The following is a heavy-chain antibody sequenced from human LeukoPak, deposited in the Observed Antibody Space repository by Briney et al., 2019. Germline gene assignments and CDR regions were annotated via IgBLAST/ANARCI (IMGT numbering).Heavy chain of an antibody. CDR3: ARDGYGSGSYYNGFDY. CDR1: GYTFTSYG. J-gene: IGHJ4*02. V-gene: IGHV1-18*01. CDR2: ISAYNGNT. D-gene: IGHD3-10*01. Sequence: GASVKVSCKASGYTFTSYGISWVRQAPGQGLEWMGWISAYNGNTNYAQKLQGRVTMTTDTSTSTAYMELRSLRSDDTAVYYCARDGYGSGSYYNGFDYWGQGTLVTVSS.